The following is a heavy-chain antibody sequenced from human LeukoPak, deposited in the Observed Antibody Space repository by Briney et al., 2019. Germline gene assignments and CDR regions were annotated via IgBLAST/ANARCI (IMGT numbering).Heavy chain of an antibody. J-gene: IGHJ5*02. CDR2: ISSGSTII. V-gene: IGHV3-48*01. D-gene: IGHD3-9*01. CDR1: GFTFSSHS. Sequence: GGSLRLSCAASGFTFSSHSMNWVRQAPGKGLEWISYISSGSTIIHHADSVKGRFTISRDDAKSSLYLQMNSLRAEDTAIYYCAKVPRQHDNWFDPWGQGTLVTVSS. CDR3: AKVPRQHDNWFDP.